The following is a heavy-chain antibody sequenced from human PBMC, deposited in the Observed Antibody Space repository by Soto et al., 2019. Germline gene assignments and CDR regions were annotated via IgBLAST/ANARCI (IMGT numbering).Heavy chain of an antibody. D-gene: IGHD3-10*01. J-gene: IGHJ4*02. V-gene: IGHV3-33*01. CDR1: GFTFSSYD. Sequence: GGSLRLSCGASGFTFSSYDMHWVRQAPGKGLEWVAVIRNDGTVKNYGDPVKGRFAISRDNSKNTLYLQMNNLRDGDTAVYYCARGFSAGKGSPRDFWGQGTLVTVSS. CDR2: IRNDGTVK. CDR3: ARGFSAGKGSPRDF.